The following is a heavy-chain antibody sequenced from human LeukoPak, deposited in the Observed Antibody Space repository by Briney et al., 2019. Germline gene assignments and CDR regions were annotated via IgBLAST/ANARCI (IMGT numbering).Heavy chain of an antibody. D-gene: IGHD3-10*01. CDR2: LSGSGDTT. Sequence: GGSLRLSCAASGFTFSSYAMSWVRQAPGKGLEWVSLLSGSGDTTYYADSVKGRFTISRDNSKNTLYLQMNSLRAEDTAVYYCAKAESVYGSGGSYYFDFWGQGTLVTVSS. CDR3: AKAESVYGSGGSYYFDF. CDR1: GFTFSSYA. J-gene: IGHJ4*02. V-gene: IGHV3-23*01.